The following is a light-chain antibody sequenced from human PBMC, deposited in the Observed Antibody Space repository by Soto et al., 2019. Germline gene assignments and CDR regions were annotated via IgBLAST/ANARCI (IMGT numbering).Light chain of an antibody. CDR3: QQHNSFSIT. CDR2: KAS. V-gene: IGKV1-5*03. J-gene: IGKJ5*01. CDR1: QTISSW. Sequence: DIQMTQSPSTLSGSVGDRVTITGRASQTISSWLAWYQQKPGKAPKLLIYKASTLKSGVPSRFSGSGSGTEFTLTINSLQADDFATYYCQQHNSFSITFGQGTRLEI.